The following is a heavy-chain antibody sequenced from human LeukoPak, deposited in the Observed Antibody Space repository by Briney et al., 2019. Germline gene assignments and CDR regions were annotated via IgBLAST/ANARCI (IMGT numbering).Heavy chain of an antibody. V-gene: IGHV3-33*01. Sequence: GGSLRLSCAASGFTFSSYGMHWVRQAPGKGLEWVAVIWYDGSNKYYADSVKGRFTISRDNSKNTLYLQMNSLRAEDTAVYYCARDSCSSTSCQEYFQHWGQGTLVTVSS. CDR3: ARDSCSSTSCQEYFQH. J-gene: IGHJ1*01. CDR1: GFTFSSYG. CDR2: IWYDGSNK. D-gene: IGHD2-2*01.